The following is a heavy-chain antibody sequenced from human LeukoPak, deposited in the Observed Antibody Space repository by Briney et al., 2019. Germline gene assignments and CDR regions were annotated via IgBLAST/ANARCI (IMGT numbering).Heavy chain of an antibody. CDR1: GFTFDDYG. V-gene: IGHV3-20*04. J-gene: IGHJ1*01. Sequence: GGSLRLSCAASGFTFDDYGVSWVRQAPGKGLEGVSGINWNGGSTGYADSVEGRFTISRDNAKNSLYLQMNSVRAEDTALYYCARDYYYDSSARQHAEYFQHWGQGTLVTVSS. D-gene: IGHD3-22*01. CDR2: INWNGGST. CDR3: ARDYYYDSSARQHAEYFQH.